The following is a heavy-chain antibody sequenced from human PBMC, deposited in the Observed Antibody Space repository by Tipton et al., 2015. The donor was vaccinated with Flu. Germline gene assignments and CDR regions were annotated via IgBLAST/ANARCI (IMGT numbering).Heavy chain of an antibody. J-gene: IGHJ3*02. CDR2: INDSGST. CDR1: CGSFSGYY. V-gene: IGHV4-34*01. Sequence: TLSLTCAVYCGSFSGYYWSWIRQPPGKGLEWIGEINDSGSTNYNPSLKSRVTISVDTSKNQFSLKLSSVSAADTAVYYCARGDYGDYDHEADGFDIWGQGTMVTVSS. D-gene: IGHD4-17*01. CDR3: ARGDYGDYDHEADGFDI.